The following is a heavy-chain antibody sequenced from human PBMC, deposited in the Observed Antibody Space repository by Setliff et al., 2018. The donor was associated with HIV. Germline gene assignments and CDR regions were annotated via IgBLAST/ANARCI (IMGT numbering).Heavy chain of an antibody. CDR2: IYPGDSDI. CDR3: VRGIAALTASFDS. CDR1: GYKFTTYW. Sequence: GESLKISCKGSGYKFTTYWIGWVRQMPGKGLEWMGIIYPGDSDIIYSPSFQGQVTISADKSITTAYLQWSSLKASDTAIYYCVRGIAALTASFDSWGQGSLVTVSS. V-gene: IGHV5-51*01. J-gene: IGHJ4*02. D-gene: IGHD2-21*02.